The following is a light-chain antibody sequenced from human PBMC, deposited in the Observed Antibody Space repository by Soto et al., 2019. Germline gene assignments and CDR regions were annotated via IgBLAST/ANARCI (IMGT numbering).Light chain of an antibody. CDR2: GAS. V-gene: IGKV3-20*01. CDR3: HTYGYGRDT. J-gene: IGKJ5*01. CDR1: QTVRSNY. Sequence: ESVLTQAPAALSLSPGERATLSCRASQTVRSNYLAWYQQRPGQAPRLLIYGASSRATGIPDRFSGGGSGTDFTLSISRLETEDFAVYYRHTYGYGRDTFAQGTRLEIK.